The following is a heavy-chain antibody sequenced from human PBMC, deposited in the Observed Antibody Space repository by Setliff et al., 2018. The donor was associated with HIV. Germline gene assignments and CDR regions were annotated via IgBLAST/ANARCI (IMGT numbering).Heavy chain of an antibody. CDR2: IYLGETT. CDR3: ARDRGYNYLNYYYGMDV. CDR1: SGYMSGHF. D-gene: IGHD1-1*01. V-gene: IGHV4-59*11. Sequence: SETLSLTCTVSSGYMSGHFWTWVRQTPGEGLEWIGNIYLGETTNYNPSLKSRATISLDTSKRQFSLKLSSVTAADTAVYYCARDRGYNYLNYYYGMDVWGQGAAVTVSS. J-gene: IGHJ6*02.